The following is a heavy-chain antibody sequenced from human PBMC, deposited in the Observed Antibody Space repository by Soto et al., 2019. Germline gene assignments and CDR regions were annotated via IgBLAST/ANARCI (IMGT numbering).Heavy chain of an antibody. CDR3: ARGRGGERSSGWRKGYYYYGMDV. CDR2: IYYIGKT. Sequence: LSLLCTVPGSSINGKSSYLGCIRQPPGKGLEWIGSIYYIGKTYYNPSLKSRVTISVDTSKNQFSLKLSSVTAADTAVYYCARGRGGERSSGWRKGYYYYGMDVWGQGTTVTVSS. CDR1: GSSINGKSSY. D-gene: IGHD6-19*01. J-gene: IGHJ6*02. V-gene: IGHV4-39*07.